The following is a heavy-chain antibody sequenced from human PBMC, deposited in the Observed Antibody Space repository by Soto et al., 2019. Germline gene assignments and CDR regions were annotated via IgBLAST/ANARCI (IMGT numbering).Heavy chain of an antibody. D-gene: IGHD3-22*01. V-gene: IGHV5-51*01. CDR3: ARRYDSSAVIDWYFDL. J-gene: IGHJ2*01. Sequence: PGESLKISCKGSGYIFTDYWIGWGLQMPVKGLEWMGIIYPYDSDTRYSPSFQGQVTISADKSIRTAYLQWTSLQASDTAMYYCARRYDSSAVIDWYFDLWGRGTQVTVSS. CDR1: GYIFTDYW. CDR2: IYPYDSDT.